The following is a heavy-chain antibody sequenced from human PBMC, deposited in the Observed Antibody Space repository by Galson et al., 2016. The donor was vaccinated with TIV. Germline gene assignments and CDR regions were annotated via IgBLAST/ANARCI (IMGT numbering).Heavy chain of an antibody. CDR2: IIPILGMT. CDR3: ARSPHSAYGTFSDY. V-gene: IGHV1-69*04. CDR1: GGTFSSYA. J-gene: IGHJ4*02. Sequence: SVKVSCKASGGTFSSYALSWVRQAPGQGLEWMGRIIPILGMTNYAQRFQGRVTITADRSATTAYMELNSLRSEDTAVYYCARSPHSAYGTFSDYWGQGILVTVSS. D-gene: IGHD5-12*01.